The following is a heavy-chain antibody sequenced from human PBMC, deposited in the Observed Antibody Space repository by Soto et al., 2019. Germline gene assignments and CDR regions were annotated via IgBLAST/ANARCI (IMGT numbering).Heavy chain of an antibody. CDR1: GGSNSSSDYY. J-gene: IGHJ6*03. D-gene: IGHD6-6*01. CDR2: VYYSGNT. Sequence: PSETLSLTCTVSGGSNSSSDYYWGWIRQPPGKGLEWIGSVYYSGNTYYNPSLKSRVTMSVDTSKNQFSLKLSSVTAADTAVYYCARHSSSYYYMDVWGKGTTVTVSS. V-gene: IGHV4-39*01. CDR3: ARHSSSYYYMDV.